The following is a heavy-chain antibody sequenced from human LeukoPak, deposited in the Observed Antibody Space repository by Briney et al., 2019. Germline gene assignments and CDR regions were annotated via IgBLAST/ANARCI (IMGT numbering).Heavy chain of an antibody. CDR2: ISSSSSYI. Sequence: GGSLRLSCAASGFTFSSYAMSWVRQAPGKGLEWVSSISSSSSYIYYADSVKGRFTISRDNAKNSLYLQMNSLRAEDTAVYYCARELGATEGDYWGQGTLVTVSS. D-gene: IGHD1-26*01. J-gene: IGHJ4*02. CDR1: GFTFSSYA. V-gene: IGHV3-21*01. CDR3: ARELGATEGDY.